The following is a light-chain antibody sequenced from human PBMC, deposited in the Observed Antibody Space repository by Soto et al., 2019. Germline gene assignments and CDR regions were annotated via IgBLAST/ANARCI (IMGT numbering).Light chain of an antibody. CDR3: QQYNDWPRT. Sequence: IVLTQSPATLSLSPGERATLSCRASQSVSSYLAWYQEKPGQAPRLLIYDASNRATGIPARFSGSGSGTDFTLTISSLQSEDFAVYYCQQYNDWPRTFGQGTKVDIK. CDR1: QSVSSY. V-gene: IGKV3-11*01. CDR2: DAS. J-gene: IGKJ1*01.